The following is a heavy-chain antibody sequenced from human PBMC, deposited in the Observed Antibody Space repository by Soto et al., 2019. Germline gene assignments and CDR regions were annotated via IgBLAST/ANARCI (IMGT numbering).Heavy chain of an antibody. CDR2: INHSGSA. Sequence: SETLSLTCDVYGGSFSDYIWTWIRQTPGKGLQWIGQINHSGSANYNPSLKSRVIISVHTSSSQFSLKVTSVTAADTAVYYCARLHGYCISSSCHGHYAMDVWGQGATVTVSS. CDR3: ARLHGYCISSSCHGHYAMDV. J-gene: IGHJ6*02. V-gene: IGHV4-34*01. CDR1: GGSFSDYI. D-gene: IGHD2-2*01.